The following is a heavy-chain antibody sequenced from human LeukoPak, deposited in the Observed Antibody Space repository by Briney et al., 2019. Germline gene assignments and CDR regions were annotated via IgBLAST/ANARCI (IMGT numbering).Heavy chain of an antibody. CDR3: ARDLGSGYDYFDY. D-gene: IGHD5-12*01. V-gene: IGHV1-2*02. CDR1: GYTFTGYY. Sequence: GASVKVSCKASGYTFTGYYMHWLRQAPGQGLEWMGWINPNSGGTNYAQKFQGRVTMTRDTSISTAYMELSRLRSDDTAVYYCARDLGSGYDYFDYWGQGTLVTVSS. J-gene: IGHJ4*02. CDR2: INPNSGGT.